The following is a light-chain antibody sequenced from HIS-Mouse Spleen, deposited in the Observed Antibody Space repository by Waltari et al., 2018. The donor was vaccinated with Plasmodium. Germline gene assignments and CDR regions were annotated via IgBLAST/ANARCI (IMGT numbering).Light chain of an antibody. CDR2: QDS. Sequence: SYELTQPPSVSVSPGQPASITCPGDKLGDKYACWYQQTPGQSPVLVIYQDSKRPSGIPERFSGSNSGNTATLTISGTQAMDEADYYCQAWDSSTDYVFGTGTKVTVL. CDR3: QAWDSSTDYV. CDR1: KLGDKY. V-gene: IGLV3-1*01. J-gene: IGLJ1*01.